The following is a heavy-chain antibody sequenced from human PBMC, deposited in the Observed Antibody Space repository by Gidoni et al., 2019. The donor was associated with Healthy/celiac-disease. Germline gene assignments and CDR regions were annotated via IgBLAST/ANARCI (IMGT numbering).Heavy chain of an antibody. V-gene: IGHV3-53*01. CDR2: ISSGGST. D-gene: IGHD3-3*01. CDR3: ARGGSFWSFDY. J-gene: IGHJ4*02. CDR1: GFTVRRNY. Sequence: EVQLVESGGGLIQHGGSMRLSCAASGFTVRRNYMSWVRQAPGKGLEWVSLISSGGSTYYADSVEGRFNISRDNSKNTLVLQMNSLRAEDTAVYYCARGGSFWSFDYWGQGTLVTVSS.